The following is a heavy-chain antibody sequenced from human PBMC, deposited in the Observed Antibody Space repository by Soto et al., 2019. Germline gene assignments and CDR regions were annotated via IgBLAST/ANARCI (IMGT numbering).Heavy chain of an antibody. J-gene: IGHJ4*02. CDR1: GFTFSSYA. Sequence: EVQLLESGGGLVQPGGSLRLSCAASGFTFSSYAMSWVRQAPGKGLEWVSAISGSGGSTYDADSVKGRFTISRDNSKKTLYLQMNSLSAQDTAVYYCAKDVRDGEHFGCWGQGCLVRVSS. CDR2: ISGSGGST. D-gene: IGHD4-17*01. CDR3: AKDVRDGEHFGC. V-gene: IGHV3-23*01.